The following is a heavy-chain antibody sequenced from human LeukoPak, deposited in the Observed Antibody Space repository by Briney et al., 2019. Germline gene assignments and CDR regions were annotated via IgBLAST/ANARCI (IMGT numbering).Heavy chain of an antibody. V-gene: IGHV3-7*03. CDR3: ARGNDYGDQIGIYFDY. Sequence: PGGSLRLSCAASDFTFSNYWMTWVRQAPGKGLEWVANIRQDGNKKYYVDSVKGRFTISRDNAKSSLYLQINSLTAEDTAIYYCARGNDYGDQIGIYFDYWGQGTLVTVSS. CDR2: IRQDGNKK. CDR1: DFTFSNYW. J-gene: IGHJ4*02. D-gene: IGHD4-17*01.